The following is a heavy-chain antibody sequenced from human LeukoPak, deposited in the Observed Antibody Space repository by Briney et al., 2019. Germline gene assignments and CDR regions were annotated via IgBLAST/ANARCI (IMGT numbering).Heavy chain of an antibody. CDR2: ISSSGSYT. J-gene: IGHJ4*02. V-gene: IGHV3-21*01. Sequence: GGSLTLSCAASAFTFSSYSMNWVRQPPGKGLEWVSSISSSGSYTYYADSVKRRFTISRDNAKNSLHLQMNSLRAEDTAVYYCARGSGVQVWSSLDYWGQGTLVTVSS. CDR3: ARGSGVQVWSSLDY. D-gene: IGHD5-18*01. CDR1: AFTFSSYS.